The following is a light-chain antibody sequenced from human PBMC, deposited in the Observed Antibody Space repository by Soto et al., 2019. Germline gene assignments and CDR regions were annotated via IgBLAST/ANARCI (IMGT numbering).Light chain of an antibody. CDR3: LQHNSYPRT. CDR1: QSISSY. V-gene: IGKV1-17*01. CDR2: AAS. J-gene: IGKJ1*01. Sequence: DIQMTQSPSTLSASVGDRVTITCRASQSISSYLNWYQQKPGKAPKLLIYAASSLQSGVPSRFSGSGSGTDFTLTISSLQPEDFATYYCLQHNSYPRTFGQGTKWIS.